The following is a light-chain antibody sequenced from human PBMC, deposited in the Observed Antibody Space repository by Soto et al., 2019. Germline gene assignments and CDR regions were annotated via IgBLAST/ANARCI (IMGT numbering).Light chain of an antibody. CDR3: QQYNDWPIT. Sequence: EVVLTQSPATLSMSPGDSATLSCRASQSVSSNFAWYHQKPGQAHRLLIYGASTRATGIPARFSGSGSGTEFTLTISSLQSEDFAVYYCQQYNDWPITFGQGTRLEIK. J-gene: IGKJ5*01. V-gene: IGKV3-15*01. CDR1: QSVSSN. CDR2: GAS.